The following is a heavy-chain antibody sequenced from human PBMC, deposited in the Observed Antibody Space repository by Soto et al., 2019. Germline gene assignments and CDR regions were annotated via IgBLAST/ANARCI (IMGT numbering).Heavy chain of an antibody. V-gene: IGHV1-18*01. CDR2: ISPNRGAT. CDR3: LREMWTRSGANTSIEYWGLEVVVTYY. CDR1: GYTFNSYG. D-gene: IGHD2-8*02. Sequence: ASVKVSCKASGYTFNSYGIIWVRQAPGQGPEWMGYISPNRGATTYAQNLQGRLPLTTDTSTSTAYMERRRLSSDYTAIYFFLREMWTRSGANTSIEYWGLEVVVTYY. J-gene: IGHJ6*01.